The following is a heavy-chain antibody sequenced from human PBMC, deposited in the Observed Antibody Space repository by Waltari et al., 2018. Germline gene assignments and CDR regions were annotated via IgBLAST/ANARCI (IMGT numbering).Heavy chain of an antibody. Sequence: VQLQESGPGLVKPSQTLSLTCTVSGGSISSGGYYWSWIRQHPGKGLEWVSAISGSGGSTYYADSVKGRFTISRDNSKNTLYLQMNSLRAEDTAVYYCARDYVGDYWGQGTLVTVSS. J-gene: IGHJ4*02. V-gene: IGHV3-23*01. CDR3: ARDYVGDY. D-gene: IGHD4-17*01. CDR1: GGSISSGGYY. CDR2: ISGSGGST.